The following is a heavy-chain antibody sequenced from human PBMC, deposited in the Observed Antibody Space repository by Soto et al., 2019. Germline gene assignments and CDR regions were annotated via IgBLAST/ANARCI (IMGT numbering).Heavy chain of an antibody. CDR1: GYSISSGYY. D-gene: IGHD5-18*01. J-gene: IGHJ4*02. CDR3: ARDSNSYGYSFDS. Sequence: PSGTRSLTCAVSGYSISSGYYWGCIRQPPGGVVEGIGSICHSGSTYYNPSLKSRVTISGDTSKNQFSLKLSSVTAADTAVYYCARDSNSYGYSFDSWAQGTRATVS. V-gene: IGHV4-38-2*02. CDR2: ICHSGST.